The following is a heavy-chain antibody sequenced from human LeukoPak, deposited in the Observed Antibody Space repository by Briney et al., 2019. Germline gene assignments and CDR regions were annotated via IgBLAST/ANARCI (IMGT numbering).Heavy chain of an antibody. CDR2: IKQDGSEK. CDR3: AKGSSGWFDLDY. D-gene: IGHD6-19*01. CDR1: EFTFSIYW. V-gene: IGHV3-7*03. J-gene: IGHJ4*02. Sequence: GGSLRLSCAASEFTFSIYWMSWVRQAPGKGLEWVANIKQDGSEKYYVDSVKGRFTISRDNAKNSLYLQMNSLRAEDMALYYCAKGSSGWFDLDYWGQGTLVTVSS.